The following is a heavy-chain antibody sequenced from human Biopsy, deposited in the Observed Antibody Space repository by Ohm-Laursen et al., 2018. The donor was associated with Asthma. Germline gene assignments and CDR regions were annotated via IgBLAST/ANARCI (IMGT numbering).Heavy chain of an antibody. V-gene: IGHV3-33*01. CDR2: MGHDGCSK. CDR3: ARWKYNIVTAYYSYFDF. D-gene: IGHD3-9*01. Sequence: SLRLSCTASGFTFSSYGMHWVRQAPAKGREWVEGMGHDGCSKHYADSVKGRFTSSRDNSKNKVYLQMNGLRDEDPAVYYCARWKYNIVTAYYSYFDFWGQGTLVTVSS. J-gene: IGHJ4*02. CDR1: GFTFSSYG.